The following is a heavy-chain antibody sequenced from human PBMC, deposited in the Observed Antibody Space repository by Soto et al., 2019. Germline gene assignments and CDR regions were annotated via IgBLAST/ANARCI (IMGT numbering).Heavy chain of an antibody. D-gene: IGHD3-22*01. V-gene: IGHV3-30*03. CDR2: VSYDGSKK. CDR3: ARWVGGSMYDNSGKYES. J-gene: IGHJ5*02. CDR1: GFTFSSSG. Sequence: QVQLVESGGGVVQPGRSLRLTCAGSGFTFSSSGMHWVRQAPGKGLAWVALVSYDGSKKYYADSVKGGFTISRDNSENTLYLQMNSLRAEDTAVYYCARWVGGSMYDNSGKYESWGQGTLVTVSS.